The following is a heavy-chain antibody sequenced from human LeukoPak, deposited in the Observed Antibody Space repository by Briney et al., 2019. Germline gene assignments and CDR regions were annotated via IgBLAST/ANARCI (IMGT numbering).Heavy chain of an antibody. CDR3: ARVVMVRGANYGMDV. CDR1: GFTFNSYW. Sequence: PGGSLRLSCAASGFTFNSYWMSWVRQAPGKGLEWVANIKQDGSEKYYVDSVKGRFTISRDNAKNSLYLEMNSLRAEDTAAYYCARVVMVRGANYGMDVWGQGTTVTVSS. J-gene: IGHJ6*02. V-gene: IGHV3-7*01. CDR2: IKQDGSEK. D-gene: IGHD3-10*01.